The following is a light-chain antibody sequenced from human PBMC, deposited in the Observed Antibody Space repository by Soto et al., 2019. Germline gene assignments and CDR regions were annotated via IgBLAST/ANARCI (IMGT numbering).Light chain of an antibody. CDR1: SSDVGGFNS. CDR3: RSYTSTMTNV. J-gene: IGLJ1*01. V-gene: IGLV2-14*03. Sequence: QSALTQPASVSGSPGQSITISCTGTSSDVGGFNSVSWYQLRPGTAPKLILYDVVDRPSGVSYRFSGSKSGNTASLTISGLQAADEDDYFCRSYTSTMTNVFGSGTKVTVL. CDR2: DVV.